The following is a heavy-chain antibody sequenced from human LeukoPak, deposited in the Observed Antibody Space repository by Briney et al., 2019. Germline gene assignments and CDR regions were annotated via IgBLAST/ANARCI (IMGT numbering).Heavy chain of an antibody. D-gene: IGHD1-26*01. V-gene: IGHV3-53*01. CDR2: VYNGDT. CDR3: STAPAWDLLYYN. CDR1: GFRLSSDY. Sequence: GGSLRLSCAASGFRLSSDYMSWVRQAPGKGLEWVSFVYNGDTYYADSAKGRFTISSDNSKNTLYLQMDNLRAEDTAVYHCSTAPAWDLLYYNWGQGTLVTVSS. J-gene: IGHJ4*02.